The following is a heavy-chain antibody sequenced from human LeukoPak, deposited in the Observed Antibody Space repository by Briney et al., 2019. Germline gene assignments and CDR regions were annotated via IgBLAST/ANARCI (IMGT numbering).Heavy chain of an antibody. Sequence: GGSLRLSCAASGFTFSSHSMNWVRQAPGKGLEWVSSISSSSSYIYYADSVKGRFTISRDNAKNSLYLQINSLRAEDTAVYYCARDPDSSSPNWFDPWGQGTLVTVSS. CDR3: ARDPDSSSPNWFDP. CDR2: ISSSSSYI. D-gene: IGHD6-13*01. CDR1: GFTFSSHS. V-gene: IGHV3-21*01. J-gene: IGHJ5*02.